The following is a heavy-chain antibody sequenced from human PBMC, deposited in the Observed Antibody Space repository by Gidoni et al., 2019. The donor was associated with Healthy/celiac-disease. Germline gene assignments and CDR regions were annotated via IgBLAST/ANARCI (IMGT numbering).Heavy chain of an antibody. Sequence: QVQLQESGPGLVKPSGTLSLTCAVSGGSISSSNWWSWVRQPPGKGLEWIGEIYHSGSTNYNPALKRRVTISVDKSKNQFSLKLSSVTAADTAVYYCARVYQAHITMVQGVINWFDPWGQGTLVTVSS. J-gene: IGHJ5*02. D-gene: IGHD3-10*01. CDR2: IYHSGST. CDR3: ARVYQAHITMVQGVINWFDP. CDR1: GGSISSSNW. V-gene: IGHV4-4*02.